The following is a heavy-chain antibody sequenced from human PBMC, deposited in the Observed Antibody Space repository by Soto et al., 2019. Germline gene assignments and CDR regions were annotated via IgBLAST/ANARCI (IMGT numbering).Heavy chain of an antibody. J-gene: IGHJ4*02. CDR2: IIPILGIA. V-gene: IGHV1-69*02. Sequence: VQLVQSGAEVKKPGSSVKVSCKASGGTFSSYTISWVRQAPGQGLEWMGRIIPILGIANYAQKFQGRVTITADKSTSTAYMELSSLRSEDTAVYYCARQGEGTQHFDYWGQGTLVTVSS. CDR3: ARQGEGTQHFDY. D-gene: IGHD1-1*01. CDR1: GGTFSSYT.